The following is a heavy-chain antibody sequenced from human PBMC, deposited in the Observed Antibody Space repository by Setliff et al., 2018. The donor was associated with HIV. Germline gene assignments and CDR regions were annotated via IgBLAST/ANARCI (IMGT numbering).Heavy chain of an antibody. CDR3: ARDDPDCSGGSCPFDY. J-gene: IGHJ4*02. CDR2: IPPIFAAT. Sequence: SVKVSCKASGVTFNTNSISWVRQAPGQGLEWMGGIPPIFAATNYAQQFQGRIKFTADESTSTAYMELSSLRSEDTAVYYCARDDPDCSGGSCPFDYWGQGTLVTVSS. CDR1: GVTFNTNS. V-gene: IGHV1-69*13. D-gene: IGHD2-15*01.